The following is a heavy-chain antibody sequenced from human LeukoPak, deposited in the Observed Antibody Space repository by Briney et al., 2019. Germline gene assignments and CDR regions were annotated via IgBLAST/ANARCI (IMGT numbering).Heavy chain of an antibody. V-gene: IGHV4-30-4*08. CDR3: ARSSVVVSATPRFDP. CDR1: GGSISSGDCY. D-gene: IGHD2-15*01. J-gene: IGHJ5*02. Sequence: SQTLSLTCTVSGGSISSGDCYWSWIRQPPGRGLEWIGYIFYSGRTYYNPSLKSRVSISVDTSKNQFSLKLSSVTAADTAVYYCARSSVVVSATPRFDPWGQGTLVTVSS. CDR2: IFYSGRT.